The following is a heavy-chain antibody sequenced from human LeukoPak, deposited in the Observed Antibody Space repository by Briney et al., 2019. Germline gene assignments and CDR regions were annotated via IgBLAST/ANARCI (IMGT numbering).Heavy chain of an antibody. V-gene: IGHV3-33*01. CDR1: GFTFSSYG. J-gene: IGHJ4*02. D-gene: IGHD6-13*01. Sequence: GSLSLSCAASGFTFSSYGMHWVRPAPGKGLGWVAVIWYDGSNKYYADSVKGRFTISRDNSKNTLYLQMNSLRAEDTAVYYCARDSGSRYSYFDYWGQGTLVTVSS. CDR3: ARDSGSRYSYFDY. CDR2: IWYDGSNK.